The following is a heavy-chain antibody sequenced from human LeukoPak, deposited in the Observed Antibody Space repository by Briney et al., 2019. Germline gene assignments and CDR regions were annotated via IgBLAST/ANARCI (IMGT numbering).Heavy chain of an antibody. CDR3: ARRGLMDGMDL. J-gene: IGHJ6*02. V-gene: IGHV1-18*01. CDR2: ISAYNGNT. D-gene: IGHD2-8*01. CDR1: GYTFTSYG. Sequence: ASVTVSFKASGYTFTSYGISWVRQAPGQGREWMGWISAYNGNTNYAQKLQGSVTITTDTSTSTAYMELRSLRSDDTAVYYCARRGLMDGMDLWGQGTTVTVSS.